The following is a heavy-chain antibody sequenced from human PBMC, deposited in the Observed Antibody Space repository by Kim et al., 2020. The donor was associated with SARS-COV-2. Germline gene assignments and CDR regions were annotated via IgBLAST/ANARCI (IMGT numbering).Heavy chain of an antibody. CDR3: ARASSTSCPCYYMDV. Sequence: GGSLRLSCAASEFTFSTYWMYWVRQPPGKGLVWVSRISSSGNSTNYADSVKGRFTISRDNAKNTLYLQMNSLRAEDTAVYYCARASSTSCPCYYMDVWGKGTTVTVSS. CDR2: ISSSGNST. D-gene: IGHD2-2*01. V-gene: IGHV3-74*01. CDR1: EFTFSTYW. J-gene: IGHJ6*03.